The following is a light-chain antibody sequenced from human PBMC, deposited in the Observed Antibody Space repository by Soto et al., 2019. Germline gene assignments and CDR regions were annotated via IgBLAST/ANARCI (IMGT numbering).Light chain of an antibody. CDR3: QSYDSSLSGYVV. J-gene: IGLJ2*01. CDR2: GNS. Sequence: QSVLTQPPSVSGAPGQRVTISCTGSSSSIGAGYDVHWYQQLPGTAPKLLIYGNSNRPSGVPDRFSGSKSGTSASLAITGLQAEDEADYYRQSYDSSLSGYVVFGGGTKLTVL. CDR1: SSSIGAGYD. V-gene: IGLV1-40*01.